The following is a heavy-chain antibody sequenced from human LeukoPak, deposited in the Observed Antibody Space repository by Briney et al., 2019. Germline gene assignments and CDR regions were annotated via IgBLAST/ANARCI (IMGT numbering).Heavy chain of an antibody. CDR3: ARIRRGWSQNWDY. J-gene: IGHJ4*02. CDR2: IKQDGSEK. CDR1: GFTCSSYW. V-gene: IGHV3-7*01. D-gene: IGHD6-19*01. Sequence: GGSLRLSCAASGFTCSSYWMSWVRQAPEKGLEWVANIKQDGSEKYYVDSVKGRFTISRDNAKNSLYLQMNSLRAEDTAVYYCARIRRGWSQNWDYWGQGTLVTVSS.